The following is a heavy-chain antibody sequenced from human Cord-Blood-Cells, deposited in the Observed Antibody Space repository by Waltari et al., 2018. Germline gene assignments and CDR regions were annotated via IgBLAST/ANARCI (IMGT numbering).Heavy chain of an antibody. J-gene: IGHJ3*02. CDR3: ARASGYYAFDI. CDR1: GGSISRGGYY. Sequence: QVQLQESGPGLVKPSQTLSLTCTVSGGSISRGGYYWSWIRQNPGKGLEWIGYIYYSGSTYYNPSLKSRVTISVDTSKNQFSLKLSSVTAADTAVYYCARASGYYAFDIWGQGTMVTVSS. D-gene: IGHD3-22*01. CDR2: IYYSGST. V-gene: IGHV4-31*03.